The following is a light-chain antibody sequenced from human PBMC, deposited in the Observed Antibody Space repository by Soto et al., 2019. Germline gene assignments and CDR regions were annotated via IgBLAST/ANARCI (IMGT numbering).Light chain of an antibody. V-gene: IGKV1-5*01. CDR2: DAS. CDR3: QQYNSYSWT. J-gene: IGKJ1*01. CDR1: QSVNSW. Sequence: DIQMTQSPSVLSASVGDRVTITCRASQSVNSWLAWYQHKPGKAPKLLIYDASSLESGVPSRFSGSGSGTEFALTISSLQPDDFATYYCQQYNSYSWTFGQGTKVDIK.